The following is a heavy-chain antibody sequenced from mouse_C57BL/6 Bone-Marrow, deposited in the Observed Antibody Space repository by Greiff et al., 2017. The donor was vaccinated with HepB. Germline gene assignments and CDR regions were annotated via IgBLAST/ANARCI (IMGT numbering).Heavy chain of an antibody. CDR3: ARQTSITTVVPDWYFDV. D-gene: IGHD1-1*01. CDR2: ISGGGGNT. V-gene: IGHV5-9*01. CDR1: GFTFSSYT. Sequence: EVQLVESGGGLVKPGGSLKLSCAASGFTFSSYTMSWVRQTPEKRLEWVATISGGGGNTYYPDSVKGRFTISRDNAKNTRYLQMSSLRSEDTALYYCARQTSITTVVPDWYFDVWGTGTTVTVSS. J-gene: IGHJ1*03.